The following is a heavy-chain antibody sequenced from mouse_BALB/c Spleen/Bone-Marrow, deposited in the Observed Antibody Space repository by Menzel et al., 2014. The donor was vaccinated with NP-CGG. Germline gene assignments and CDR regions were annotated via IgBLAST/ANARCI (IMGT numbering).Heavy chain of an antibody. CDR3: TSLLTFYAMDF. D-gene: IGHD4-1*01. J-gene: IGHJ4*01. CDR2: IRNKANGYTT. V-gene: IGHV7-3*02. Sequence: EVKVVDSGGGLLQPGGSLGLSCATSGFTFIDYYMSWVRQLPGKALEWLGFIRNKANGYTTEYSASVKGRFTISRDNSQTILYLQMNPLRAEDSATYYCTSLLTFYAMDFWGQGTSVTISS. CDR1: GFTFIDYY.